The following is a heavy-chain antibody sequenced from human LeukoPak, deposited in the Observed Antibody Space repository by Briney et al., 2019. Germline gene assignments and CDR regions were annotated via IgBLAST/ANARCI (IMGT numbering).Heavy chain of an antibody. J-gene: IGHJ6*03. D-gene: IGHD2-15*01. Sequence: SETLSPTCTVSGGSISSYYWSWIRQPPGKGLEWNGYIYYSGSTNYNPSLKSRVTISVDTSKNQFSLKLSSVPAADTAVYYCARLCSGGSCYRYYYYYMDVWGKGTTVTVSS. CDR1: GGSISSYY. CDR3: ARLCSGGSCYRYYYYYMDV. CDR2: IYYSGST. V-gene: IGHV4-59*01.